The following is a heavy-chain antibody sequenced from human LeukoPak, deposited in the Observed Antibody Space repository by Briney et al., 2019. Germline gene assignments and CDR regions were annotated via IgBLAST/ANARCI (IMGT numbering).Heavy chain of an antibody. D-gene: IGHD6-13*01. CDR1: GGSISSGSYY. CDR2: IYTSGST. J-gene: IGHJ4*02. V-gene: IGHV4-61*02. CDR3: ARTLPTGTAAGTFDY. Sequence: PSQTLSLTCTVFGGSISSGSYYWSWIRQPAGKGLEWIGRIYTSGSTNYNPSLKSRVTISVDTSKNQFSLKLSSVTAADTAVYYCARTLPTGTAAGTFDYWGQGTLVTVSS.